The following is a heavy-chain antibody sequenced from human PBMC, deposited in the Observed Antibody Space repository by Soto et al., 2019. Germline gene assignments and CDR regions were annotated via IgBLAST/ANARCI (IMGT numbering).Heavy chain of an antibody. J-gene: IGHJ6*02. CDR1: GGSISSSNW. Sequence: QVQLQESGPGLVKPSGTLSLTCAVSGGSISSSNWWSWVRQPPGKGLEWIGDIYHSGSTNYNPALKSRVTISVDRSKNLCSLEVSSVTAADPAVYYCARVVGGYYSGMGVWGRGTTVSVSS. V-gene: IGHV4-4*02. D-gene: IGHD2-2*01. CDR2: IYHSGST. CDR3: ARVVGGYYSGMGV.